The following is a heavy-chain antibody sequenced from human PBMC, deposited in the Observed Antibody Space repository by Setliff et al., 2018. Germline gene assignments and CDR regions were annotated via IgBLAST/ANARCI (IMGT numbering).Heavy chain of an antibody. CDR2: IYTSGST. CDR3: ARYIPSAGCFDP. CDR1: GGSVSSGSYY. D-gene: IGHD2-21*01. J-gene: IGHJ5*02. Sequence: PSETLSLTCTVSGGSVSSGSYYWSWIRQPAGKGLEWIGRIYTSGSTNYNPSLKRRVAISVDTSKNQFSLRLSSVTAADTAVYYCARYIPSAGCFDPWGQGALVTVSS. V-gene: IGHV4-61*02.